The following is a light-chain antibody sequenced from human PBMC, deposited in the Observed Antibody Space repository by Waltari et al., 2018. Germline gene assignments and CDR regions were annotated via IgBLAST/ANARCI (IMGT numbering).Light chain of an antibody. Sequence: QSALTQPRSVSGSPGQSVTISCTGTSSDVGGYNYVSWYQHHPGKAPKCMIYDVTRRPSGVPDRFSGSKSGNTASLTISGLQAEDEADYDCGSYAGSYSWVFGGGTKVTVL. V-gene: IGLV2-11*01. J-gene: IGLJ3*02. CDR1: SSDVGGYNY. CDR2: DVT. CDR3: GSYAGSYSWV.